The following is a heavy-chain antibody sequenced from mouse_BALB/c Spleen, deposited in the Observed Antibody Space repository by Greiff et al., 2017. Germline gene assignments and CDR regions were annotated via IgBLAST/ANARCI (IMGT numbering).Heavy chain of an antibody. D-gene: IGHD2-1*01. CDR1: GYTFTSYW. J-gene: IGHJ3*01. V-gene: IGHV1-7*01. CDR2: INPSTGYT. CDR3: ARGEYGTRFAY. Sequence: QVQLQQSGAELAKPGASVKMSCKASGYTFTSYWMHWVKQRPGQGLEWIGYINPSTGYTEYNQKFKDKATLTADKSSSTAYMQLSSLTSEDSAVYYCARGEYGTRFAYWGQGTLLTVSA.